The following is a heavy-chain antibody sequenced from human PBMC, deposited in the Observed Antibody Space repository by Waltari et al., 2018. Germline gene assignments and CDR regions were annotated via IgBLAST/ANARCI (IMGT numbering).Heavy chain of an antibody. Sequence: QVQLQESGPGLVKPSQTLALTCAVSGASVRSGDFCWSWIRQPPGKGLEWIGYLCYSGTNVYHPALKRRLSMSVDTSKNQFSLNLNSVTAADTAMYYCARAVSIDRIVVVTHFDYWGQGTLVTVSS. CDR1: GASVRSGDFC. CDR2: LCYSGTN. J-gene: IGHJ4*02. D-gene: IGHD3-22*01. V-gene: IGHV4-30-4*08. CDR3: ARAVSIDRIVVVTHFDY.